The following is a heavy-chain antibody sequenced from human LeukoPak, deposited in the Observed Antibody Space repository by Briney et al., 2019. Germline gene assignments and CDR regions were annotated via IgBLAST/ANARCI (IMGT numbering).Heavy chain of an antibody. V-gene: IGHV3-48*04. CDR3: ATDSPETAAFDY. J-gene: IGHJ4*02. CDR2: IVGSSSNI. D-gene: IGHD1-1*01. CDR1: GFSFSTYS. Sequence: GGSLRLSCAASGFSFSTYSMNWVRQAPGKGLEWVSYIVGSSSNIYYADSVKGRFTISRDNAKNSLYLQMDSLRAEDTAVYYCATDSPETAAFDYWGQGTLVTVSS.